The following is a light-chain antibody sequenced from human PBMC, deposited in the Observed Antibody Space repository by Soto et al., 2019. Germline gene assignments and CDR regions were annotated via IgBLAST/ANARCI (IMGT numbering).Light chain of an antibody. J-gene: IGKJ1*01. Sequence: EIVMTQSPATLSVSPGERATLSCRASQSVSSNVAWYQQKPGQAPRLLIYCASTKATGIPARFSGSGSGTEFTLTISSLKSEDFAVYYCQQYNNWWTFGQGTMVVIK. CDR1: QSVSSN. V-gene: IGKV3-15*01. CDR3: QQYNNWWT. CDR2: CAS.